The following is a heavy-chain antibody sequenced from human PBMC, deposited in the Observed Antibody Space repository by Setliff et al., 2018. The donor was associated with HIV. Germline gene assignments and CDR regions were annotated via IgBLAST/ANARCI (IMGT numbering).Heavy chain of an antibody. CDR2: ISSSSSYI. Sequence: GGSLRLSCAASGFTFSSYSMNWVRQAPGKGLEWVSSISSSSSYIYYADSVKGRFTMSRDSAKNTLYLQMNSLRVEDTAVYYCVKWNYPNSWGQGTLVTVSS. CDR3: VKWNYPNS. V-gene: IGHV3-21*01. D-gene: IGHD1-7*01. CDR1: GFTFSSYS. J-gene: IGHJ4*02.